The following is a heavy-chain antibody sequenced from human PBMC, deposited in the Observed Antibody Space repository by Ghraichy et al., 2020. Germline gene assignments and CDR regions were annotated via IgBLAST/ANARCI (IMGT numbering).Heavy chain of an antibody. Sequence: SGPTLVKPTQTLTLTCTFSGFSLSTSVMCVSWIRQPPGKALEWLALIDWDDDKYYSTSLKTRLTISKDTSKNQVVLTMTNMDPVDTATYYCARIRPGGGDYGDAFDIWGQGTMVTVSS. V-gene: IGHV2-70*01. J-gene: IGHJ3*02. CDR3: ARIRPGGGDYGDAFDI. CDR2: IDWDDDK. CDR1: GFSLSTSVMC. D-gene: IGHD4-17*01.